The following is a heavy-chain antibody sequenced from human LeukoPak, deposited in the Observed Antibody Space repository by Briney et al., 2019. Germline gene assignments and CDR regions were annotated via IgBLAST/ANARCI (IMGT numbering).Heavy chain of an antibody. V-gene: IGHV3-48*03. Sequence: PGGSLRLSCAASGFTFSSYEMNWGRQAPGEGLEWVSYISRSGSTIYYADSVKGRFTISRDNAKNSLYLPMNSLRAEDTAVYYCARGPEGYCSGGSCYGGWFDPWGQGTLVTVSS. CDR2: ISRSGSTI. D-gene: IGHD2-15*01. CDR1: GFTFSSYE. CDR3: ARGPEGYCSGGSCYGGWFDP. J-gene: IGHJ5*02.